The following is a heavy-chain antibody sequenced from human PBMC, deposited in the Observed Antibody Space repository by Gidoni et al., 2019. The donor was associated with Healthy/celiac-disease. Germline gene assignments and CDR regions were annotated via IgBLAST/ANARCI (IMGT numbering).Heavy chain of an antibody. CDR2: IYYSGST. Sequence: QVQLQESGPGLVKPSQTLSLTCTVSGGSISSGGYYWSWIRQHPGKGLEWIGYIYYSGSTYYNPSLKSRVTISVDTSKNQFSLKLSSVTAADTAVYYCARNPRQRYSRISYFDLWGRGTLVTVSS. CDR1: GGSISSGGYY. V-gene: IGHV4-31*03. D-gene: IGHD1-20*01. J-gene: IGHJ2*01. CDR3: ARNPRQRYSRISYFDL.